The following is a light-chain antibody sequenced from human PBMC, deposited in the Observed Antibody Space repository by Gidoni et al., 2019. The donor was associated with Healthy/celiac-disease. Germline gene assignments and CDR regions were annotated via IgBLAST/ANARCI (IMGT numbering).Light chain of an antibody. V-gene: IGKV3-11*01. Sequence: EIVLTQSPATLSLSPGERATHSCRASQSVSSYLAWSQQQPGQAPRLLLDDASNRATGIPARFIGSVSLTDFSLTISSLEPEDFAVYYCHQRRNWPPPGLTFGGGTKVEIK. CDR2: DAS. CDR3: HQRRNWPPPGLT. J-gene: IGKJ4*01. CDR1: QSVSSY.